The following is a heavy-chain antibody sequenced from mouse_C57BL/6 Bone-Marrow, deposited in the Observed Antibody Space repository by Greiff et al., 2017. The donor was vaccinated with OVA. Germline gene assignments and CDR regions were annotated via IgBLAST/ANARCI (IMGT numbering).Heavy chain of an antibody. D-gene: IGHD2-12*01. CDR3: ARSQVTGYAMDY. J-gene: IGHJ4*01. CDR1: GYTFTSYW. CDR2: IDPSDSYT. V-gene: IGHV1-50*01. Sequence: QVQLQQPGAELVKPGASVKLSCKASGYTFTSYWMQWVKQRPGQGLEWIGEIDPSDSYTNYNQKFKGKATLTVDTSSSTAYMQLSILTSEDSAVDYCARSQVTGYAMDYWGQGTSVTVSS.